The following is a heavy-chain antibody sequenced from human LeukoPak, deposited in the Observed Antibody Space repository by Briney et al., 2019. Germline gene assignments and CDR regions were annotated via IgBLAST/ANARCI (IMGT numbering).Heavy chain of an antibody. Sequence: PSETLSLTCTVSGGSISSYYWSWIRQPPGKGPEWIGYIYYSGSTNYNPSLKSRVTISVDTSKNQFSLKLSSVTAADTAVYYCARRGNDFWSGYSGYYYYGMDVWGQGTTVTVSS. D-gene: IGHD3-3*01. V-gene: IGHV4-59*01. CDR2: IYYSGST. J-gene: IGHJ6*02. CDR3: ARRGNDFWSGYSGYYYYGMDV. CDR1: GGSISSYY.